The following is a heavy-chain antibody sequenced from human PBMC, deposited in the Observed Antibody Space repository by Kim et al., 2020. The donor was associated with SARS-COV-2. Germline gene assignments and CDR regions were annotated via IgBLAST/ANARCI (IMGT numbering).Heavy chain of an antibody. J-gene: IGHJ4*02. Sequence: GGSLRLSCAASGFTFSSYSMNWVRQAPGEGLEWVSSISSSSSYIYYADSVKGRFTISRDNAKNSLYLQMNSLRAEDTAVYYCAGSSSWFLYWGQGTLVTVSS. V-gene: IGHV3-21*01. CDR3: AGSSSWFLY. CDR2: ISSSSSYI. CDR1: GFTFSSYS. D-gene: IGHD6-13*01.